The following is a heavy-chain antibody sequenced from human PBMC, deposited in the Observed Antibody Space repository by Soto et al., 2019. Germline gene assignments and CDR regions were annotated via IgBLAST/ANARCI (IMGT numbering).Heavy chain of an antibody. Sequence: XSVKLSCKASVYTFTSYGISWLRQAPGQGLEWMGWISAYNGNTNYAQKLQGRVTMTTDTSTSTAYMELRSLRSDDTAVYYCARDEGVYYYDSSGYPPRYWGQGTLVTVSS. V-gene: IGHV1-18*01. J-gene: IGHJ4*02. CDR1: VYTFTSYG. CDR3: ARDEGVYYYDSSGYPPRY. D-gene: IGHD3-22*01. CDR2: ISAYNGNT.